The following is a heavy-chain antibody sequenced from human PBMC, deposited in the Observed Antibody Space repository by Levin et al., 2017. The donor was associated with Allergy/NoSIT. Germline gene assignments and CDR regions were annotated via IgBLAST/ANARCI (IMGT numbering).Heavy chain of an antibody. D-gene: IGHD2-8*01. V-gene: IGHV3-30-3*01. CDR3: AREVVLRYSNTWSAVDY. CDR1: GFMFSSYA. J-gene: IGHJ4*02. Sequence: SCAASGFMFSSYAMHWVRQAPGKGLEWVAVISYNGFNKYYADSVKGRFTISRDNSKNTLYLQVNSLRAEDAAVYFCAREVVLRYSNTWSAVDYWGQGTLVTVSS. CDR2: ISYNGFNK.